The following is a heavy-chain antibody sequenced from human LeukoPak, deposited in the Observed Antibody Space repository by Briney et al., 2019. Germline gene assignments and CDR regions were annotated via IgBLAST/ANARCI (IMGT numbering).Heavy chain of an antibody. D-gene: IGHD3-10*01. Sequence: QTGGSLRLSCAASGFTFSSYAMHWVRQAPGKGLEWVAVISYDGSNKYYADSVKGRFTISRDNSKNTLYLQMNSPRAEDTAVYYCARVELGSGMGDDAFDIWGQGTMVTVSS. J-gene: IGHJ3*02. CDR3: ARVELGSGMGDDAFDI. V-gene: IGHV3-30*04. CDR1: GFTFSSYA. CDR2: ISYDGSNK.